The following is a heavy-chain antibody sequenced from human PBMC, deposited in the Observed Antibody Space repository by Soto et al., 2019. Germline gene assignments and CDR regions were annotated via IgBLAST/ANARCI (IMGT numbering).Heavy chain of an antibody. V-gene: IGHV1-46*01. CDR1: GYTFTIYY. J-gene: IGHJ5*02. CDR2: IDPSGGGT. D-gene: IGHD2-15*01. Sequence: QVQLVQSGAEVKKPGASVKVSCKASGYTFTIYYMHWVRQAPGQGLEWMGIIDPSGGGTSYAQKFQGRLTMTRDTSTSTVYMELSSLRSEYTAVYYCARDRVDCSGGNCWRSVEDTWGQGTLVTVSS. CDR3: ARDRVDCSGGNCWRSVEDT.